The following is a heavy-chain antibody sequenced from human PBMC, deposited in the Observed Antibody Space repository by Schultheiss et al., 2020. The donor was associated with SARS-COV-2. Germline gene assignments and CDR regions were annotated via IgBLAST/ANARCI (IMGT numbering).Heavy chain of an antibody. J-gene: IGHJ4*02. V-gene: IGHV3-9*01. D-gene: IGHD6-19*01. Sequence: GGSLRLSCAASGFTFDDYAMHWVRQAPGKGLEWVSGISWNSGSIGYADSVKGRFTISRDNAKNSLYLQMNSLRAEDTAVYYCARDGQQWLVRTSFDYWGQGTLVTVSS. CDR1: GFTFDDYA. CDR3: ARDGQQWLVRTSFDY. CDR2: ISWNSGSI.